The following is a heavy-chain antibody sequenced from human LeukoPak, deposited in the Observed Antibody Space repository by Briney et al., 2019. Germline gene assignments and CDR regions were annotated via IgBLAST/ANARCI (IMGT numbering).Heavy chain of an antibody. CDR3: ARDPSGDSSGYPLDH. V-gene: IGHV1-2*02. Sequence: ASVKVSCKASGYTFIGYYIQWVRQAPGQGPEWMGWINPDSGITNYAQKFQGRVTMTRDTSINTAYMEVSRLRSDDTAVYYCARDPSGDSSGYPLDHWGQGTLVTVSS. CDR2: INPDSGIT. CDR1: GYTFIGYY. J-gene: IGHJ4*02. D-gene: IGHD3-22*01.